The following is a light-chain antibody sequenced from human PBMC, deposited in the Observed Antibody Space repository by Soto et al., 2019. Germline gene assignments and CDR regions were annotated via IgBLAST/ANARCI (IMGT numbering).Light chain of an antibody. CDR2: DAS. CDR1: QSISSW. J-gene: IGKJ5*01. CDR3: QQYNSYSRST. Sequence: DIQMTQSPSTLSASVGDRVTITCRASQSISSWLAWYQQKPWKAPKLLSYDASSLESGVPSRFSGSGSGTEFTLTISSLQPDDFATYYCQQYNSYSRSTFGQGTRLEIK. V-gene: IGKV1-5*01.